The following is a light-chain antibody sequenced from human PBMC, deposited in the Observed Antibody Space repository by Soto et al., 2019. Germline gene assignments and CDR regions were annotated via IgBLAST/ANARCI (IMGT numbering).Light chain of an antibody. J-gene: IGKJ1*01. CDR1: QSISSY. CDR3: QQSYEHGT. Sequence: DIQMTQSPSSLSASVGYRVTITCRASQSISSYLNWYQQKPGKAPKLLIYAASSLQSGVPSRFSGSGSGTDFTLTISSLQPEDFATYYCQQSYEHGTFGQGTKVDIK. CDR2: AAS. V-gene: IGKV1-39*01.